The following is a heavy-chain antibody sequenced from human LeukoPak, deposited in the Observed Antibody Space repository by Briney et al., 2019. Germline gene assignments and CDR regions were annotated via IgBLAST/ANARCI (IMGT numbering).Heavy chain of an antibody. CDR3: ARAFRKDNYYYYGMDV. Sequence: ASVTVSFKASGYTFTSYYMHWVRQAPGQGLEWMGLINPSGGSTSYAQKFQGRVTMTRDTSTSTVYMELSSLGSEDTAVYYCARAFRKDNYYYYGMDVWGQGTTVTVSS. J-gene: IGHJ6*02. D-gene: IGHD2/OR15-2a*01. CDR1: GYTFTSYY. V-gene: IGHV1-46*01. CDR2: INPSGGST.